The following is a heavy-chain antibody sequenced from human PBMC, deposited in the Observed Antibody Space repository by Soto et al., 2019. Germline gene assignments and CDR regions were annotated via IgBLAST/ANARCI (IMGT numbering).Heavy chain of an antibody. V-gene: IGHV3-53*01. CDR2: IYSGGYT. D-gene: IGHD3-10*01. CDR1: GFTVSNNY. Sequence: EVQLVESGGGLIQPGGSLRLSCAVSGFTVSNNYMSWVRQAPGKGLEGVSVIYSGGYTAYGDSVKGRFTISRDNSKNKLNLKKKRLGAAHAAFFFCATQAGGGGYWGQGTLVTVSS. J-gene: IGHJ4*02. CDR3: ATQAGGGGY.